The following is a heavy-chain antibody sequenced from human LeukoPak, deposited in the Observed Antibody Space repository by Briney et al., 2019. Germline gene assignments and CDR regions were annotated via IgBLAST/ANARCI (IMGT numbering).Heavy chain of an antibody. CDR3: ARGLYSSGWYYFDY. Sequence: PGGSLRLSCAASGFTFSSYSMHWVRQAPGKGLVWVSRINSDGSSTSYADSVRGRFTISRDNAKNTLYLQMNSLRAEDTAVYYCARGLYSSGWYYFDYWGQGTLVTVSS. D-gene: IGHD6-19*01. CDR1: GFTFSSYS. CDR2: INSDGSST. V-gene: IGHV3-74*01. J-gene: IGHJ4*02.